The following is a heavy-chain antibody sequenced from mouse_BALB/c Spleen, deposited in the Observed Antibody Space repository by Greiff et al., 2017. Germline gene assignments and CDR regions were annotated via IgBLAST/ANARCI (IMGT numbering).Heavy chain of an antibody. J-gene: IGHJ4*01. V-gene: IGHV14-3*02. CDR2: IDPANGNT. Sequence: EVQLQQSGAELVKPGASVKLSCTASGFNIKDTYMHWVKQRPEQGLEWIGRIDPANGNTKYDPKFQGKATITADTSSNTAYLQLSSLTSEDTAVYYCARTARAYAMDYWGQGTAVTVSS. CDR3: ARTARAYAMDY. D-gene: IGHD3-1*01. CDR1: GFNIKDTY.